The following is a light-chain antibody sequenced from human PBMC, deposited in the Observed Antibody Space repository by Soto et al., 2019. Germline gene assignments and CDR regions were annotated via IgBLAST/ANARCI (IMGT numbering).Light chain of an antibody. CDR3: QKYKSAPQT. V-gene: IGKV1-27*01. J-gene: IGKJ1*01. CDR1: QGISSY. Sequence: DIQMTQSPSSLSASVGDRVTITCRASQGISSYLAWYQQKPGTDPKLLIYAASTLQSGVPSRFTGSGSGTNFTLTISSLQPEDFATYYCQKYKSAPQTFGQGTKVEIK. CDR2: AAS.